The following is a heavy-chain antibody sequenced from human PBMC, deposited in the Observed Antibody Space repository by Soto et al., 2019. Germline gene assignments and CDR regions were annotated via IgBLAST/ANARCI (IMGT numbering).Heavy chain of an antibody. D-gene: IGHD3-3*01. CDR2: ISSSSSYT. Sequence: PGGSLRLSCAASGFTFSDYYMSWIRQAPGKGLEWVSYISSSSSYTNYADSVKGRFTISRDNAKNSLYLQMNSLRAEDTAVYYCARDSSYDHYYYYGMDVWGQGTTVTVSS. CDR1: GFTFSDYY. V-gene: IGHV3-11*06. J-gene: IGHJ6*02. CDR3: ARDSSYDHYYYYGMDV.